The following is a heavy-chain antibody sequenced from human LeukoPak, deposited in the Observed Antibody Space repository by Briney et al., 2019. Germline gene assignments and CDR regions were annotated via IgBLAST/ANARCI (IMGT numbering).Heavy chain of an antibody. V-gene: IGHV3-30-3*01. CDR1: GCTFSPYA. Sequence: GKSLRLSCSASGCTFSPYALHRAHHAPRPRLHRLAVISYDGSNRYYADAVKCHFTISRDTSKNTLYLQTNSLRAEDTALYYCARVDSAGGYWGQGTLVTVSS. CDR3: ARVDSAGGY. D-gene: IGHD5-18*01. CDR2: ISYDGSNR. J-gene: IGHJ4*02.